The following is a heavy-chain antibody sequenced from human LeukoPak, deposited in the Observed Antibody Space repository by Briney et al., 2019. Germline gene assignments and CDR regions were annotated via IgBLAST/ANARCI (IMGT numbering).Heavy chain of an antibody. J-gene: IGHJ5*02. CDR2: ISFDGSDQ. V-gene: IGHV3-30*18. CDR3: AKVFVLLRGTPENWFDP. D-gene: IGHD1-14*01. Sequence: QAGGSLRLSCAASGFTFSNYAMHWVRQAPGKGLEWVAVISFDGSDQYYADSVRGRFTISRDNSKNTLYLQMNSLRVEDTAVYFCAKVFVLLRGTPENWFDPWGQGTLVTVSS. CDR1: GFTFSNYA.